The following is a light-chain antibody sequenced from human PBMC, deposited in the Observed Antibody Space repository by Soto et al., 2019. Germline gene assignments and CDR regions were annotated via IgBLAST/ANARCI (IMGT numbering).Light chain of an antibody. CDR1: QSVSGW. J-gene: IGKJ4*01. CDR3: QPYNNWPLT. V-gene: IGKV1-5*01. CDR2: DTS. Sequence: DIQMTQSPSTLSASVGDPVTVTCRASQSVSGWLAWYQQKPGEAPKLLIYDTSTRATGVPTRFSGSRSGAEFTLTINSLQSEDFAVYYCQPYNNWPLTFGGGTKVDIK.